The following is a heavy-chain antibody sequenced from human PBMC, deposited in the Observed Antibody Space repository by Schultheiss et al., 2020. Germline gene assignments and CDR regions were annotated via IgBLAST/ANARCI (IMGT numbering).Heavy chain of an antibody. V-gene: IGHV2-70*12. CDR1: GFSLSTSGTR. D-gene: IGHD3-22*01. CDR3: AHVHDSSGYYVGKFDY. CDR2: IDWDDDK. J-gene: IGHJ4*02. Sequence: SGPTLVKPTQTLTLTCTFSGFSLSTSGTRVSWIRQPPGKALEWLAHIDWDDDKFYSTSLKTRLTISKDTSKNQVVLTMTNMDPVDTATYYCAHVHDSSGYYVGKFDYWGQGTLVTVSS.